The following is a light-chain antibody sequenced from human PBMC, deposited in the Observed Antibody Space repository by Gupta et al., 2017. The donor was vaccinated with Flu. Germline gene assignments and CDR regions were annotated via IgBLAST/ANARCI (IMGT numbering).Light chain of an antibody. CDR3: QQSYSTPRT. CDR1: QSISSY. V-gene: IGKV1-39*01. Sequence: PSSLSASVGERITITCRASQSISSYLSWYQQKPGKAPKLLIYAESSLQSGVPSRFSGSGSGTDFTLTISSLQPEDFATYYCQQSYSTPRTFGQGTKLEIK. CDR2: AES. J-gene: IGKJ2*01.